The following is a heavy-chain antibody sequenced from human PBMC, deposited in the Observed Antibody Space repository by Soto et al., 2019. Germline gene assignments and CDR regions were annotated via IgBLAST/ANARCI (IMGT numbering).Heavy chain of an antibody. CDR3: SRDGTDCATGVCYFQH. Sequence: EVQLVESGGILIQPGGSLRLSCAASGFAFSRYGMNWVRRAPGKGLEWISYISSSGTTIFYADSVKGRFTVSRDNAKNSLYLQMNSLRDEDTAVYYCSRDGTDCATGVCYFQHWGQGTLVTVSS. CDR2: ISSSGTTI. J-gene: IGHJ1*01. D-gene: IGHD2-8*01. CDR1: GFAFSRYG. V-gene: IGHV3-48*02.